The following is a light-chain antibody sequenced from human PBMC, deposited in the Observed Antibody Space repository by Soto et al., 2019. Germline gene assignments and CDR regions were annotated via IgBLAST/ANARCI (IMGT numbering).Light chain of an antibody. CDR2: GAS. CDR1: QSVSTY. CDR3: QQAISFPIT. Sequence: DIQITQSPYSLSPSVGDRVTITCRTSQSVSTYLNWYQQRPGKAPKLLIYGASSLQTGVPSRFSGSGSGTDFTLTISSLQPEDFGTYYCQQAISFPITFGQGTRLEI. J-gene: IGKJ5*01. V-gene: IGKV1-39*01.